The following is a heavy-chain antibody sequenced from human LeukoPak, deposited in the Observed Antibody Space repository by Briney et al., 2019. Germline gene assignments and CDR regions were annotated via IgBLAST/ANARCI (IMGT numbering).Heavy chain of an antibody. CDR2: INHNGNVN. Sequence: GGSLRLSCAASGFTFSSYWMNWARQAPGKGLEWVASINHNGNVNYYVDSVKGRFTISRDNAKNSLYLQMSNLRAEDTAVYYCAKDLVGVGATMNMDYWGQGTLVTVSS. V-gene: IGHV3-7*03. D-gene: IGHD1-26*01. CDR3: AKDLVGVGATMNMDY. CDR1: GFTFSSYW. J-gene: IGHJ4*02.